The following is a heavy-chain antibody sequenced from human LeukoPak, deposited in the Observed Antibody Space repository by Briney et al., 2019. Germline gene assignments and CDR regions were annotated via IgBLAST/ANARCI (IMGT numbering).Heavy chain of an antibody. Sequence: GESLKISCKGSGYSFPTYWIAWVRQMPGKGLEWMGIIYPDESNIRYSPSFQGQITISADKSISTAYLQWSSLKASDTAMYYCARPPSRGYSSSFEYWGQGTLVTVSS. CDR1: GYSFPTYW. V-gene: IGHV5-51*01. CDR2: IYPDESNI. J-gene: IGHJ4*02. CDR3: ARPPSRGYSSSFEY. D-gene: IGHD2-2*03.